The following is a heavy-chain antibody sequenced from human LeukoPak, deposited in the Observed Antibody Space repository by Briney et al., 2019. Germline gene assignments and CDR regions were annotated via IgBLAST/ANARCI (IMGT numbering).Heavy chain of an antibody. CDR3: AKGDCTTSSLDY. V-gene: IGHV3-30*18. CDR1: GFTFSSYG. Sequence: GGSLRLSCAAAGFTFSSYGMHWVRQAPGKGLEWVAAISYDGRNKYYGDSVKGRFTISRDDSKNTLYLQMNSLRVEDTAVNYCAKGDCTTSSLDYWGQGTLVTVSS. CDR2: ISYDGRNK. D-gene: IGHD2-2*01. J-gene: IGHJ4*02.